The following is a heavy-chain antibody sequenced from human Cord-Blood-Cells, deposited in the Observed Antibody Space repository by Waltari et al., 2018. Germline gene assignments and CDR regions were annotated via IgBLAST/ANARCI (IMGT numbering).Heavy chain of an antibody. Sequence: QVQLQESGPGLVKPSETLSLTCTVSGGSLSSYYWSWILQPPGKGLEWMGYIYYSGSTNYNPSLKSRVTISVDTSKNQFSLKLSSVTAADTAVYYCARHPRYSGSINWFDPWGQGTLVTVSS. CDR3: ARHPRYSGSINWFDP. J-gene: IGHJ5*02. D-gene: IGHD1-26*01. CDR1: GGSLSSYY. V-gene: IGHV4-59*08. CDR2: IYYSGST.